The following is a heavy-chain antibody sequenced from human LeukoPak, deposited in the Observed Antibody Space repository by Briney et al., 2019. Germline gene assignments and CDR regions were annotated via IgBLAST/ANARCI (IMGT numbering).Heavy chain of an antibody. Sequence: GGSLRLSCAASGFTFSSYGMHWVRQAPGKGLEWVAVIWYDGSNKHYADSVKGRFTISRDNSKNTLYLQTNSLRAEDTAVYYCAREHGSAYYFDYWGQGTLVTVSS. D-gene: IGHD3-10*01. V-gene: IGHV3-33*01. CDR1: GFTFSSYG. J-gene: IGHJ4*02. CDR3: AREHGSAYYFDY. CDR2: IWYDGSNK.